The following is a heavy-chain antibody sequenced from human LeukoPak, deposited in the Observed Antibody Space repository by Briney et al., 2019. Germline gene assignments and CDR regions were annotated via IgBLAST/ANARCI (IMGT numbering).Heavy chain of an antibody. V-gene: IGHV4-39*01. J-gene: IGHJ4*02. CDR2: IYYSGST. Sequence: SGTLSLTCTVSGGSISSSSYNWGWIRQPPGKGLEWIGSIYYSGSTYYNPSLKSRVTISVDTSKNQFSLKLSSVTAADTAVYYCARQGAGWGANWGWFFDFWGQGTLVTVSS. D-gene: IGHD7-27*01. CDR1: GGSISSSSYN. CDR3: ARQGAGWGANWGWFFDF.